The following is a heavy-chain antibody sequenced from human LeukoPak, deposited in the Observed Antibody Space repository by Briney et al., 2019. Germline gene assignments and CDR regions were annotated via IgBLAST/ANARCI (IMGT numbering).Heavy chain of an antibody. J-gene: IGHJ3*02. D-gene: IGHD3-22*01. CDR1: GFTFSSYA. CDR2: ISGSGGST. Sequence: GGSLRLSCAASGFTFSSYAMSWVRQAPGKGLEWVPAISGSGGSTYYADSVKGRFTISRDNSKNTLYLQMNSLRAEDTAVYYCAKGIYDSSGYDAFDIWGQGTMVTVSS. V-gene: IGHV3-23*01. CDR3: AKGIYDSSGYDAFDI.